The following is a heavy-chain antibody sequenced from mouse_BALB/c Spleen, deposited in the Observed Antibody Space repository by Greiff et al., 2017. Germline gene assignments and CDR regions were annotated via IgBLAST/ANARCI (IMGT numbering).Heavy chain of an antibody. CDR3: ARSIYYDYAVAY. CDR2: IYPYNGGT. Sequence: EVQLQQSGPELVKPGASVKISCKASGYTFTDYNMYWVKQSHGKSLEWIGYIYPYNGGTGYNQKFKSKATLTVDNSSSTAYMELRSLTSEDSAVYYCARSIYYDYAVAYWGQGTLVTVSA. D-gene: IGHD2-4*01. CDR1: GYTFTDYN. V-gene: IGHV1S29*02. J-gene: IGHJ3*01.